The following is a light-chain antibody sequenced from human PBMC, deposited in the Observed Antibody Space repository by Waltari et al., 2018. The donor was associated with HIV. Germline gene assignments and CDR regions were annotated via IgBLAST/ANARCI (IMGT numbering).Light chain of an antibody. V-gene: IGLV1-44*01. CDR3: AAWDDSLNAVV. Sequence: QSVLTPPPSASGTPGQGVTISCSGSTSNIGQNTVNWYQQFPGTAPKLLIYSNNQRPSGVPDRFSGSKSGTSASLAITGLQSEDDTDYYCAAWDDSLNAVVFGGGTKLTVL. CDR2: SNN. CDR1: TSNIGQNT. J-gene: IGLJ2*01.